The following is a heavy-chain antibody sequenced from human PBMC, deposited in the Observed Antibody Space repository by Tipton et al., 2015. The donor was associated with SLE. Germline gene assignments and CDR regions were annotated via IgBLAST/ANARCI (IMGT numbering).Heavy chain of an antibody. CDR2: ISGSGLST. J-gene: IGHJ4*02. D-gene: IGHD1-26*01. CDR3: AIGAVGARDDY. Sequence: SLRLSCRGSGFTFRSYAINWVRQTPGKGLEWVSGISGSGLSTDYADSVKGRFTISRDNSKNTLYLQMNSLRAEDTAVYFCAIGAVGARDDYWGQGTLVTVSS. V-gene: IGHV3-23*01. CDR1: GFTFRSYA.